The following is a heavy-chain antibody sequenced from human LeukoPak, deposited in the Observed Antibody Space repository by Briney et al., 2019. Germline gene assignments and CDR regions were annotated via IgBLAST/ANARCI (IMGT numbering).Heavy chain of an antibody. CDR1: GFAFSNYF. CDR3: ARDKRASTVTTGGGYYYYGMDV. Sequence: PGGSLRLSCAASGFAFSNYFMSWVRQAPGKGLEWVGNIKQDGSGTYYIDSVKGRFTTSRDNARNSLYLQMNSLRAEDTAVYYCARDKRASTVTTGGGYYYYGMDVWGQGTTVTVSS. J-gene: IGHJ6*02. D-gene: IGHD4-11*01. CDR2: IKQDGSGT. V-gene: IGHV3-7*03.